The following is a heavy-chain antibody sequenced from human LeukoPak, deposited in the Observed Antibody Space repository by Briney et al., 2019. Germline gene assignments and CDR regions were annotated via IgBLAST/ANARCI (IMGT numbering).Heavy chain of an antibody. J-gene: IGHJ6*03. CDR3: ASPTVEMATMGMGGYMDV. Sequence: GASVKVSCKASGYTFTSYAMHWVRQAPGQRLEWMGWINAGNGNTKYSQEFQGRVTITADKSTSTAYMELSSLRSEDTAVYYCASPTVEMATMGMGGYMDVWGKGTTVTVSS. D-gene: IGHD5-24*01. CDR2: INAGNGNT. V-gene: IGHV1-3*03. CDR1: GYTFTSYA.